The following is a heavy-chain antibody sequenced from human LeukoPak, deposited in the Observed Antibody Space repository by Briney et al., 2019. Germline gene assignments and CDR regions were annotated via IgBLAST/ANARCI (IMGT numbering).Heavy chain of an antibody. CDR3: ARGTQLHYYDSSGYFDY. CDR2: IYHSGST. CDR1: GGSISSGGYS. D-gene: IGHD3-22*01. Sequence: SGTLSLTCAVSGGSISSGGYSWSWIRQPPGKGLEWIGYIYHSGSTYYNPSLKSRVTISVDRSKNQFSLKLSSVTAADTAVYYCARGTQLHYYDSSGYFDYWGQGTLVTVSS. V-gene: IGHV4-30-2*01. J-gene: IGHJ4*02.